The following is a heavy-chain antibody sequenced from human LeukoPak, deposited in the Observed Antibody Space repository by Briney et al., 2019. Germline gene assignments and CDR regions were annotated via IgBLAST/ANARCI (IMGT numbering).Heavy chain of an antibody. CDR2: ISSSSSYI. CDR3: AKEAGSYPLGDAFDI. CDR1: GFTFSSYS. D-gene: IGHD1-26*01. V-gene: IGHV3-21*04. J-gene: IGHJ3*02. Sequence: TGGSLRLSCAASGFTFSSYSMNWVRQAPGKGLEWVSSISSSSSYIYYADSVKGRFTISRDNSKNTLYLQMNSLRAEDTAVYYCAKEAGSYPLGDAFDIWGQGTMVTVSS.